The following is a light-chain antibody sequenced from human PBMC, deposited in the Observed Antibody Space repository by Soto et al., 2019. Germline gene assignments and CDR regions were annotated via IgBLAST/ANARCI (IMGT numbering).Light chain of an antibody. V-gene: IGLV2-11*01. Sequence: QSALTQPRSVSGSPGQSVTISCTGTSSDVGGYNYVSWYQQHPGKAPKLMIYDVSKRPSGVPDRFSGSKSGNTAYLPISGLQAEDEADDYCCSYAGSYTFDVVFGGGTKLTVL. J-gene: IGLJ2*01. CDR2: DVS. CDR1: SSDVGGYNY. CDR3: CSYAGSYTFDVV.